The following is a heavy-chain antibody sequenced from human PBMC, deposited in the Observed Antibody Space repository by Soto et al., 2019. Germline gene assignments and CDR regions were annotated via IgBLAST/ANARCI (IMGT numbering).Heavy chain of an antibody. CDR2: IIPIFGTA. Sequence: SVKVSCTASGSTFISYAISLLRQAPVQVLEWMGGIIPIFGTANYAQKFQGRVTITADESTSTAYMELSSLRSEDTAVYYCARGRGGYSYGSPYFDYWGQGTLVTVSS. V-gene: IGHV1-69*13. CDR3: ARGRGGYSYGSPYFDY. CDR1: GSTFISYA. D-gene: IGHD5-18*01. J-gene: IGHJ4*02.